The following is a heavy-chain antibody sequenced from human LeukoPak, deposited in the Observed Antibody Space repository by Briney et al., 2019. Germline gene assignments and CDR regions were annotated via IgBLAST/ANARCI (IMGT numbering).Heavy chain of an antibody. CDR1: GYSFTSYW. Sequence: GESLKISCEASGYSFTSYWIAWVRQMPGKGLEWMGIIYPGDFTTRYSPSFQGQVTISADRSTNTAYLQWNSLTASDTATYYCARKTYCTTNRCYYGMDVWGEGTTVTVTS. V-gene: IGHV5-51*01. CDR3: ARKTYCTTNRCYYGMDV. CDR2: IYPGDFTT. D-gene: IGHD2-8*01. J-gene: IGHJ6*04.